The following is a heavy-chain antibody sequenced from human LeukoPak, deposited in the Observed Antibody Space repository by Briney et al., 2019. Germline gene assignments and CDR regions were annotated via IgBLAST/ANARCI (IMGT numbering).Heavy chain of an antibody. J-gene: IGHJ4*02. V-gene: IGHV3-30*02. CDR2: ISDSGGDK. CDR1: GFTFSRYG. Sequence: GGSLRLSCAASGFTFSRYGFRWVRQAPGKGLEWVAFISDSGGDKWYADSVKGRLTISRDKSKNTVNLQMSSLRVEDTALYYCARDGGSESYAFDYWGQGTQVTVSS. CDR3: ARDGGSESYAFDY. D-gene: IGHD3-10*01.